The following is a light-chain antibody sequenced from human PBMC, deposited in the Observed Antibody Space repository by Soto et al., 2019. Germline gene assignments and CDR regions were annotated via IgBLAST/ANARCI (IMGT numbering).Light chain of an antibody. V-gene: IGKV3-15*01. Sequence: EIVMTQSPATLSVSPGERATLSCRASQSVRTNLAWYVQKPGQAPRLLIYGASTRATGIPARFSGSGSGAEFTLTISSLQSEDFAVYYCQQYHDWPQTFGQGTKVEIK. CDR1: QSVRTN. CDR3: QQYHDWPQT. CDR2: GAS. J-gene: IGKJ1*01.